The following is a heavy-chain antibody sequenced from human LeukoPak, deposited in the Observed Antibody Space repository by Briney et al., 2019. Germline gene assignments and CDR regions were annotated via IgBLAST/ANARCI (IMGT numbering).Heavy chain of an antibody. J-gene: IGHJ6*03. Sequence: GGSLRLSCAASGFTFSSYGMHWVRQAPGKGLEGVAFIRYDGSNKYYADSVKGRFTISRDNSKNTLYLQMNSLRAEDTAVYYCAKDGITMVRGVVIYYYYYMDVWGKGTTVTISS. CDR2: IRYDGSNK. CDR1: GFTFSSYG. D-gene: IGHD3-10*01. CDR3: AKDGITMVRGVVIYYYYYMDV. V-gene: IGHV3-30*02.